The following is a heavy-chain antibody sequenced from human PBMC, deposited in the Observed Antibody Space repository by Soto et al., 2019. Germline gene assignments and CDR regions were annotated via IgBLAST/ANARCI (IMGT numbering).Heavy chain of an antibody. D-gene: IGHD6-6*01. J-gene: IGHJ6*02. V-gene: IGHV5-10-1*01. CDR3: ASGGWDSSSSLGGLNGMDV. CDR2: IDPSDSYT. Sequence: GESLKISCKGSGCSFTSYWISWVRQMPGKGLEWMGRIDPSDSYTNYSPSFQGHVTISADKSISTAYLQWSSLKASDTAMYYCASGGWDSSSSLGGLNGMDVWGQGTTGTVS. CDR1: GCSFTSYW.